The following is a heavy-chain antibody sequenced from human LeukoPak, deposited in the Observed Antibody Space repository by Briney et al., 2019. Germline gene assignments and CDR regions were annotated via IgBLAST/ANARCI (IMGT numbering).Heavy chain of an antibody. CDR2: IYSGGST. Sequence: GGSLRLSCAASGFTVSSNYMSWVRQAPGKGLEWVSVIYSGGSTYYADSVKGRFTISRDNSKNTLYLQMNSLRAEDTAVYYCARDIIGHCSSTSCYLNSYYYYYGMDVWGQGTTVTASS. CDR1: GFTVSSNY. V-gene: IGHV3-66*01. CDR3: ARDIIGHCSSTSCYLNSYYYYYGMDV. D-gene: IGHD2-2*01. J-gene: IGHJ6*02.